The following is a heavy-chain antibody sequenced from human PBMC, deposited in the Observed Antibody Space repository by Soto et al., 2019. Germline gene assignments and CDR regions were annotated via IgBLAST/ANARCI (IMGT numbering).Heavy chain of an antibody. V-gene: IGHV1-69*02. CDR2: IIPILGIA. Sequence: SVQVSCKASGGTFSSYTISWVRQAPGQGLEWMGRIIPILGIANYAQKFQGRVTITADKSTSTAYMELSSLRSEDTAVYYCARKRRHSSGWYYFDYWGQGTLVTVSS. CDR1: GGTFSSYT. D-gene: IGHD6-19*01. CDR3: ARKRRHSSGWYYFDY. J-gene: IGHJ4*02.